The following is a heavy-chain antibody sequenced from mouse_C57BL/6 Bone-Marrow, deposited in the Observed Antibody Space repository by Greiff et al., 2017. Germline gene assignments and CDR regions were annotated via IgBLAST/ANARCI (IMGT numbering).Heavy chain of an antibody. CDR3: AREYYGP. V-gene: IGHV1-50*01. CDR1: GYTFTSYW. J-gene: IGHJ3*01. Sequence: VQLQQPGAELVKPGASVKLSCKASGYTFTSYWMQWVKQRPGQGLEWIGEIDPSDSYTNYNQKFKGKAPLTVDTSSSTAYMQLSSLTSEDSAVYYCAREYYGPWAQGTLVTVSA. CDR2: IDPSDSYT. D-gene: IGHD1-2*01.